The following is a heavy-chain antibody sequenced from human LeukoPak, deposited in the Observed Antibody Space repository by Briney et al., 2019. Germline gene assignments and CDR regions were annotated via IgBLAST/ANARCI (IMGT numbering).Heavy chain of an antibody. CDR1: GFTFSDYY. CDR3: ARGSTAMVSRYYYYGMDV. D-gene: IGHD5-18*01. CDR2: ISSSASTI. J-gene: IGHJ6*02. Sequence: TGGSLRLSCAASGFTFSDYYMSWIRRAPGKGLEWVSYISSSASTIYYADSVKGRFTISRDNAKNSLYLQMNSLRAEDTAVYYCARGSTAMVSRYYYYGMDVWGQGTTVTVSS. V-gene: IGHV3-11*01.